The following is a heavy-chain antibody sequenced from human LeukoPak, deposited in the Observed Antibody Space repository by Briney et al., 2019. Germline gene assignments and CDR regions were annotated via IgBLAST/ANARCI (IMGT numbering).Heavy chain of an antibody. J-gene: IGHJ6*02. V-gene: IGHV4-39*07. Sequence: SETLSLTCTVSGGSISSSSYYWGWIRQPPGKGLEWIGSIYYSGSTYYNPSLKSRVTISVDTSKNQFSLKLSSVTAADTAVYYCARLPALWELFSTPYYYYGMDVWGQGTTVTVSS. D-gene: IGHD3-10*01. CDR2: IYYSGST. CDR3: ARLPALWELFSTPYYYYGMDV. CDR1: GGSISSSSYY.